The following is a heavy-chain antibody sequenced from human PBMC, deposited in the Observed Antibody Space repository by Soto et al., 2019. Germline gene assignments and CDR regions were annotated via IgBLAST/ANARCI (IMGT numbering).Heavy chain of an antibody. CDR1: VGSIISTSY. D-gene: IGHD3-10*02. Sequence: PSETLSLTGSVSVGSIISTSYWACIRQPPGKGLEWIASVLYSGTTYHMPSLKSRVTMSVDTSRNQFSLKLTSVTAADTAVYYCARHVLGSGWGAPLSWFDPWGQGTLVTVSS. CDR3: ARHVLGSGWGAPLSWFDP. CDR2: VLYSGTT. V-gene: IGHV4-39*01. J-gene: IGHJ5*02.